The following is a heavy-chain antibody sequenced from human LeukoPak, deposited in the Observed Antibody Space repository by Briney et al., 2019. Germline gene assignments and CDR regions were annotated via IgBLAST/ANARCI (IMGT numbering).Heavy chain of an antibody. D-gene: IGHD1-26*01. CDR2: INPNSGGT. V-gene: IGHV1-2*06. CDR1: GYTFTVYY. J-gene: IGHJ4*02. Sequence: ASVKVSCKASGYTFTVYYMHWVRQAPGQGLEWMGRINPNSGGTNYAQKFQGRVTMTRDTSISTAYMELSRLRSDDTAVYYCARDGMGSSGSYDYWGQGTLVTVSS. CDR3: ARDGMGSSGSYDY.